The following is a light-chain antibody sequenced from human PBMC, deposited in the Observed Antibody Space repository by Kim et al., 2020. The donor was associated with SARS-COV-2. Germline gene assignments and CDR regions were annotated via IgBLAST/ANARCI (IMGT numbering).Light chain of an antibody. CDR2: AVS. V-gene: IGLV2-11*01. J-gene: IGLJ1*01. Sequence: PGQPVTISCTGTSSDVGKYKYVSWYQQHPGKAPKLIISAVSKRPAGVPDRFSGSKSGNTASLTISGLQAEDEADYYCCAYAGTYYIFGTGTKVTVL. CDR3: CAYAGTYYI. CDR1: SSDVGKYKY.